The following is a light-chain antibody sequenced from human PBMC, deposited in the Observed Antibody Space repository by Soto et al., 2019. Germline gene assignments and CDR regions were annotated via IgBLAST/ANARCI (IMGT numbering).Light chain of an antibody. CDR1: QNVYINS. J-gene: IGKJ3*01. V-gene: IGKV3-20*01. Sequence: EVVLTQSPGTLSLSPGERATLSCRASQNVYINSLAWYQQRPGQTPRLLIYGASTRAAAIPDRFSGSGSGADFALSIDGLEPEDCAIYYCQQYGESPQSFGPGIKVDIX. CDR3: QQYGESPQS. CDR2: GAS.